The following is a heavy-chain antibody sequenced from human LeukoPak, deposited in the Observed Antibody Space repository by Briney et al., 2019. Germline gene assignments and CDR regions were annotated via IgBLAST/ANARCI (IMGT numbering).Heavy chain of an antibody. CDR2: MNPNSGNT. D-gene: IGHD3-9*01. V-gene: IGHV1-8*01. CDR1: GYTFTSYD. CDR3: ARSGNDILTGYYYYYGMDV. J-gene: IGHJ6*02. Sequence: AASVKVSCKASGYTFTSYDTNWVRQATGQGLEWMGWMNPNSGNTGYAQKFQGRATMTRNTSISTAYMELSSLRSEDTAVYYCARSGNDILTGYYYYYGMDVWGQGTTVTVSS.